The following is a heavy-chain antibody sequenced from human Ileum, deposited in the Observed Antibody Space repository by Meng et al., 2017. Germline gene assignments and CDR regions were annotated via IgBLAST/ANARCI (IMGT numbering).Heavy chain of an antibody. CDR2: ISAYNGNT. Sequence: ASVKVSCKASGYTFTSYGISWVRQAPGQGLEWMGWISAYNGNTNYAQKLQGRVTMTTDTSTSTAYMELRSLRSDDTAVYYCARVESAVVVITLSLYYWGQGTLVTVSS. V-gene: IGHV1-18*01. CDR1: GYTFTSYG. CDR3: ARVESAVVVITLSLYY. J-gene: IGHJ4*02. D-gene: IGHD3-22*01.